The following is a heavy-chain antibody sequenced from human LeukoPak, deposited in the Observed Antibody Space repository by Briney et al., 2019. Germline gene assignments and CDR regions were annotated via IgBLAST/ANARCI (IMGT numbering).Heavy chain of an antibody. CDR1: GFTFSDHY. CDR2: TRNKANSYTT. D-gene: IGHD2-2*01. CDR3: ARDLAMPYLNAFDI. V-gene: IGHV3-72*01. J-gene: IGHJ3*02. Sequence: GGSLRLSCAASGFTFSDHYMDWVRQAPGKGLEWVGRTRNKANSYTTEYAASVKGRFTISRDDSKNSLYLQMNSLKTEDTAVYYCARDLAMPYLNAFDIWGQGTMVTVSS.